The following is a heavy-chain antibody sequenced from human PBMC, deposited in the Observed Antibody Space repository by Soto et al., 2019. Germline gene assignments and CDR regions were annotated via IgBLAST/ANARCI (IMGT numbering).Heavy chain of an antibody. Sequence: QVQLVQSGAEVKKTGSSVKLSCKASGGTFSSYAFSWVRQAPIQGLERMGGIIPMFRTPNYPQKFRDRVTITAHQSTTTLYLELTGLKSDDSALSFCASMPSLILNSYEFVTPFDLWAQGTMVTVPS. CDR1: GGTFSSYA. D-gene: IGHD2-2*01. J-gene: IGHJ3*01. CDR3: ASMPSLILNSYEFVTPFDL. V-gene: IGHV1-69*12. CDR2: IIPMFRTP.